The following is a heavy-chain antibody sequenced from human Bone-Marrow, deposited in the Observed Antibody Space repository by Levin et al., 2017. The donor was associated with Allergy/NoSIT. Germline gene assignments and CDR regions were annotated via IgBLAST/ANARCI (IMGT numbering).Heavy chain of an antibody. D-gene: IGHD4-11*01. V-gene: IGHV3-15*01. CDR2: IKSKTSGGTP. Sequence: PGGSLRLSCAASGFTFSNAWMNWVRQAPGKGLEWVGLIKSKTSGGTPDYAAPVKGRFTISRDDSKDTLYLQMNSLKTEDTAVYYCVTLQTTATHNFDYWGQGTPVTVSS. CDR1: GFTFSNAW. J-gene: IGHJ4*02. CDR3: VTLQTTATHNFDY.